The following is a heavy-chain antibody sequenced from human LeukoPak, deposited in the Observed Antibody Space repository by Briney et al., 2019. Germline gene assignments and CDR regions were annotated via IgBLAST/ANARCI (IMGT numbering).Heavy chain of an antibody. CDR3: AKANWISNADAVS. V-gene: IGHV3-23*01. J-gene: IGHJ4*02. CDR1: GFTFSNA. Sequence: GGFLTLSCAASGFTFSNAMSWVREAPARGLEWVSSLRGNGDTFYADSVKGRFTLSRDDSMNTVYLQLNNLRVEDTAVYYCAKANWISNADAVSWGQGTVVTVSS. CDR2: LRGNGDT. D-gene: IGHD1-1*01.